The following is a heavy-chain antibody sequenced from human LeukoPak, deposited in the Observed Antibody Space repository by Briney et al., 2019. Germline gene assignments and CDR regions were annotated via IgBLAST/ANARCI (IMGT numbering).Heavy chain of an antibody. V-gene: IGHV3-30*02. CDR2: IRYDGSNK. J-gene: IGHJ4*02. CDR1: GFTFSSYG. CDR3: ATHVVPGYSSSWYSGFVDY. D-gene: IGHD6-13*01. Sequence: GGSLRLSCAASGFTFSSYGMHWVRQAPGKGLEWVAFIRYDGSNKYYADSVKGRFTISRDNSKNTLYLQMNSLRAEDTAVYYCATHVVPGYSSSWYSGFVDYWGQGTLVTVSS.